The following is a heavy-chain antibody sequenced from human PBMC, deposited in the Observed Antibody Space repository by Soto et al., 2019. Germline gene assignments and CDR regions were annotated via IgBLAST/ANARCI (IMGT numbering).Heavy chain of an antibody. V-gene: IGHV3-23*01. Sequence: EVQLLQSGGGWVQPGGFLRLSCAASGFTFSKYAMAWVRQAPGKGLEWVSSISGSGVIKYYADSVQGRFTISRDNSNNTLSVQMNSLRVEDTAIYYCAKDLTSMVRVVLPSPWGQGILVTVSS. CDR1: GFTFSKYA. J-gene: IGHJ5*02. CDR2: ISGSGVIK. D-gene: IGHD3-10*01. CDR3: AKDLTSMVRVVLPSP.